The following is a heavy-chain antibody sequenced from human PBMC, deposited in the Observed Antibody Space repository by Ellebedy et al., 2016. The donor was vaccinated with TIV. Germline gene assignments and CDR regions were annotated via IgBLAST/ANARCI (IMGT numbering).Heavy chain of an antibody. V-gene: IGHV4-59*01. CDR1: GGSISSFY. J-gene: IGHJ4*02. CDR2: IYSNGSP. Sequence: MPSETLSLTCTVSGGSISSFYWSRIRQPPGKGLEWIGCIYSNGSPNYNPSLKSRVTLSVDTSKNQFSLNLSSVTATDTAVYYCARGWDYYGSGSYIATYYFDYWGQGSLVTVSS. D-gene: IGHD3-10*01. CDR3: ARGWDYYGSGSYIATYYFDY.